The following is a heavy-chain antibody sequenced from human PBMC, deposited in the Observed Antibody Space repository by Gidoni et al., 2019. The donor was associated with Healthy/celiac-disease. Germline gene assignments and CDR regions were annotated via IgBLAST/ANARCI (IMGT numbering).Heavy chain of an antibody. J-gene: IGHJ5*02. D-gene: IGHD5-18*01. CDR2: ISDSGSP. CDR3: ARQYSYGPNWFDP. Sequence: QLQLQESVPGLVKPSETLSLPCTVSGGVTSSSSYYCGWIRQPPGKGLEWIGSISDSGSPYYNPSLKSRVTISVVTSKNQFSLKLSSVTAADTAVYYCARQYSYGPNWFDPWGQGTLVTVSS. V-gene: IGHV4-39*01. CDR1: GGVTSSSSYY.